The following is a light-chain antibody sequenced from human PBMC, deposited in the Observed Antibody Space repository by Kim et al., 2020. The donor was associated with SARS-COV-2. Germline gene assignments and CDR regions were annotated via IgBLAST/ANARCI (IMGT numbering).Light chain of an antibody. J-gene: IGKJ4*01. CDR1: HSITRC. CDR3: QQYNLSPLT. Sequence: ASVEGSITITCRASHSITRCLAWYQQQPGKAPKLLLSDASTLQGGVPSRFSGSGSGTEFTLAISSLQPDDFATYYCQQYNLSPLTFGGGTKVDIK. V-gene: IGKV1-5*01. CDR2: DAS.